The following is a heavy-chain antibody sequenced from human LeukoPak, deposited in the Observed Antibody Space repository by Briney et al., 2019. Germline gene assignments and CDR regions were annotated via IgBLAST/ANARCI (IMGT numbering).Heavy chain of an antibody. V-gene: IGHV3-48*03. CDR2: IGSSGTTI. Sequence: GGSLRLSCAVSGFPFSIYEMNWVRQATGKGLEWVSNIGSSGTTIYYADSVKGRFSISRDNAKNSLYLQMNSLRVEDTAVYYCALLAVASDFDYWGQGALVTVCS. J-gene: IGHJ4*02. CDR1: GFPFSIYE. CDR3: ALLAVASDFDY. D-gene: IGHD6-19*01.